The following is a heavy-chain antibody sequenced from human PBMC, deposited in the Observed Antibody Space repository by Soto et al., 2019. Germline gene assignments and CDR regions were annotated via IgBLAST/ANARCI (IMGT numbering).Heavy chain of an antibody. CDR2: INSDGSST. V-gene: IGHV3-74*01. D-gene: IGHD2-2*01. CDR3: ARASDRIVVVPDY. CDR1: GFTFSSYW. J-gene: IGHJ4*02. Sequence: PGGSLRLSCAASGFTFSSYWMHWVRQAPGKGLVWVSRINSDGSSTSYADSVKGRFTISRDNAKNTLYLQMNSLRAEDTAVYYCARASDRIVVVPDYWGQGTLVTVSS.